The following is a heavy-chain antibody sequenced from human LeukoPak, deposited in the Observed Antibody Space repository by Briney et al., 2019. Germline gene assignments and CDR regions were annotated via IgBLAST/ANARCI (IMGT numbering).Heavy chain of an antibody. CDR3: AKGPSRWYDY. CDR2: ISGSGGST. J-gene: IGHJ4*02. D-gene: IGHD6-13*01. CDR1: GLTFSSYA. V-gene: IGHV3-23*01. Sequence: PGRALRLSCAASGLTFSSYAMSWVRQAPGKGLEWVSAISGSGGSTYYADSVSGRFTISRDNSKNTLYLHMNSLRAEDTAVYYCAKGPSRWYDYWGQGTLVTVSS.